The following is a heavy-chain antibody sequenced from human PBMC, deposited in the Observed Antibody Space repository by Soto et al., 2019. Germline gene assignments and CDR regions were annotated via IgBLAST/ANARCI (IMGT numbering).Heavy chain of an antibody. CDR3: ARGKYYDFWSGYYSYYYGMDV. J-gene: IGHJ6*02. V-gene: IGHV1-2*04. Sequence: ASVKVSCTDSGYTFTGYYMHWVRQAPGQGLEWMGWINPNSGGTNYAQKFQGWVTMTRDTSISTAYMELSRLRSDDTAVYYCARGKYYDFWSGYYSYYYGMDVWGQGTTVTVSS. CDR2: INPNSGGT. CDR1: GYTFTGYY. D-gene: IGHD3-3*01.